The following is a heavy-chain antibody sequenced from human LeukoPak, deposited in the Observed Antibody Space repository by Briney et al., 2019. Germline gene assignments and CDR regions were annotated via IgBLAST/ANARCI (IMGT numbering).Heavy chain of an antibody. Sequence: GESLKISCKGSGYSFTSYWIGWVRKMPGKGLEWMGIIYPGDSDTSYSPSFQGQVTISADKSISTAHLQWSSLKASDTAMYYCARVGYDSSGPSGFSYWGQGTLVTVSS. CDR2: IYPGDSDT. D-gene: IGHD3-22*01. CDR3: ARVGYDSSGPSGFSY. CDR1: GYSFTSYW. V-gene: IGHV5-51*01. J-gene: IGHJ4*02.